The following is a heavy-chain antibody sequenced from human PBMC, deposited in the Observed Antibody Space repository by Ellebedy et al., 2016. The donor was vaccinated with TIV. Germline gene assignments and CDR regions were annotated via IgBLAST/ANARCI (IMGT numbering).Heavy chain of an antibody. V-gene: IGHV3-23*01. J-gene: IGHJ4*02. Sequence: GESLKISCAASGFTFSSYAMSWVRQAPGKGLEWVSSISGNGGRTDYADSVKGRFTISRDNSNNSLYLQMNRLRAEDTAVYYCAKGSQWLGRTFFDYWGQGTLVTVSS. CDR2: ISGNGGRT. CDR1: GFTFSSYA. CDR3: AKGSQWLGRTFFDY. D-gene: IGHD6-19*01.